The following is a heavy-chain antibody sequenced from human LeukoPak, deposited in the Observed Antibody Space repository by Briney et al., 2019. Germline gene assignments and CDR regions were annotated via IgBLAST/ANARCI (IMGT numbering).Heavy chain of an antibody. CDR2: IYTTGTA. Sequence: DPSETLSLTCIISGGSIGPYYWSWIRQAAGKGPEWIGRIYTTGTADYNPSLKGRVFLSVDTSKNQFSLKLSSVTAADTAVYYCARTQLGDYWGQGILVTVSS. V-gene: IGHV4-4*07. D-gene: IGHD7-27*01. CDR3: ARTQLGDY. CDR1: GGSIGPYY. J-gene: IGHJ4*02.